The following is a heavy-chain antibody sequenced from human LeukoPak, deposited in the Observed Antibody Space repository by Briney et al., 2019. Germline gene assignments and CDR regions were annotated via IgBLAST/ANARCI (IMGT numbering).Heavy chain of an antibody. J-gene: IGHJ5*01. CDR2: IYNSGIT. CDR1: GGSISGYY. D-gene: IGHD4-11*01. V-gene: IGHV4-59*08. Sequence: SETLSLTCTVSGGSISGYYWTWIRQLPGKGLEWIGYIYNSGITNYNPSPKSRVTVSVATSKNQFSLRLPSVTAADTALYYCARSVPSLDYLFDSWGHGTLVTVSS. CDR3: ARSVPSLDYLFDS.